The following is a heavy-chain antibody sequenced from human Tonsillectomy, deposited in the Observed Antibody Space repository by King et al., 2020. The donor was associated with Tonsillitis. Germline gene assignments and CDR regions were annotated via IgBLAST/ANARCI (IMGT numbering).Heavy chain of an antibody. CDR2: IYSGGSST. CDR1: GFTFSSYA. J-gene: IGHJ4*02. V-gene: IGHV3-23*03. Sequence: VQLVESGGGSVQPGGSLRLSCAASGFTFSSYAMSWVRQAPGKGLEWVSVIYSGGSSTYYADSVKGRFTISRDNSKNTLYLQMNSLRAEDTAVYYCAKVGGPYYYPSSGYYYGYWGQGTLVTVSS. D-gene: IGHD3-22*01. CDR3: AKVGGPYYYPSSGYYYGY.